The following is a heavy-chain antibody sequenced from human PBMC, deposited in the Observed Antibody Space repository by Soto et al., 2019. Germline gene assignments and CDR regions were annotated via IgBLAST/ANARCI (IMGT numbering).Heavy chain of an antibody. CDR3: AREYYSSGSSFDY. J-gene: IGHJ4*02. D-gene: IGHD3-10*01. CDR2: ITYSGST. Sequence: QVQLQESGPGLVKPSQTLSLTCTVCGGSVSSGGYYWSWLRQHPGKGLEWIGYITYSGSTYYNPSLKSRPIISLDTSRNHFSLELSSVTAADTAVYYCAREYYSSGSSFDYWGQGTLVTVSS. V-gene: IGHV4-31*03. CDR1: GGSVSSGGYY.